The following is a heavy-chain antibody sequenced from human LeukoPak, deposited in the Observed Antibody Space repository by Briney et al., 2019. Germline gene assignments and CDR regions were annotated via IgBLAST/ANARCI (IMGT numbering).Heavy chain of an antibody. CDR2: MNPHSGGT. Sequence: ASVQVSCTASGYTLTAYYIHWVRQAPGQGLEWMGWMNPHSGGTNYAQKFRARVTMTTDTTINTAYLELTGLTSDDTALYYCARAERTVSGLDVWGQRTTVTVSS. D-gene: IGHD2-2*01. CDR1: GYTLTAYY. V-gene: IGHV1-2*02. J-gene: IGHJ6*02. CDR3: ARAERTVSGLDV.